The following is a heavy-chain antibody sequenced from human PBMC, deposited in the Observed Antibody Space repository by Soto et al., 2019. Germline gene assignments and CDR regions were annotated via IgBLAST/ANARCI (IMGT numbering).Heavy chain of an antibody. D-gene: IGHD2-21*02. V-gene: IGHV1-69*13. J-gene: IGHJ5*02. CDR1: GGTFSSYA. Sequence: SVKVSCKASGGTFSSYAISWVRQAPGQGLEWMGGIIPIFGTANYAQKFQGRVTITADESTSTAYMELSSLRSEDTAVYYCARVTQTANWFDPWGQGTLVTVSS. CDR3: ARVTQTANWFDP. CDR2: IIPIFGTA.